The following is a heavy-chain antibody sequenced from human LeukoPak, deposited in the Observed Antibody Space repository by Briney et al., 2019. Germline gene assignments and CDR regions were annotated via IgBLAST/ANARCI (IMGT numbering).Heavy chain of an antibody. D-gene: IGHD3-22*01. CDR2: IYYSGRT. J-gene: IGHJ4*02. CDR1: GGSISSYY. CDR3: ARGPTYYYDSSGYYLFDY. V-gene: IGHV4-59*01. Sequence: PSETLSLTCSVSGGSISSYYWSWIRQPPGKGLEWIGYIYYSGRTSYNPSLKSRVTISVDTSKNQFSLKLSSVTAADTAVYYCARGPTYYYDSSGYYLFDYWGQGTLVTVSS.